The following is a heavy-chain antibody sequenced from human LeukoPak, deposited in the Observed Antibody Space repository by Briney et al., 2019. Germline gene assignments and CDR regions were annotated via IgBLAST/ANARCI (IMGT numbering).Heavy chain of an antibody. J-gene: IGHJ4*02. CDR1: GFTFSSYA. CDR2: ISGSGGST. D-gene: IGHD2-15*01. V-gene: IGHV3-23*01. Sequence: GGSLRLSCAASGFTFSSYAMSWVRQTPGKGLEWASAISGSGGSTYYADSVKGRFTISRDNSKNTLYLQMNSLRAEDTAVYYCAKVRGGYCSGGSCGYFDYWGQGTLVTVSS. CDR3: AKVRGGYCSGGSCGYFDY.